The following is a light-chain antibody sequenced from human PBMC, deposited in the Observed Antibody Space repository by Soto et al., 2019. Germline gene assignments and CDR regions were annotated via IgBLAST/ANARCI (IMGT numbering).Light chain of an antibody. CDR3: CSYAGSSYV. V-gene: IGLV2-11*01. CDR1: SSDVGGYNY. CDR2: DVS. J-gene: IGLJ1*01. Sequence: QSALTQPRSVSGSPGQSVTISCTGTSSDVGGYNYVSWYQQHPGKAPKLMIYDVSKRPSGVPDRFSGSKSGNTASLTISGLHAEDEADYYCCSYAGSSYVFGTETKLTVL.